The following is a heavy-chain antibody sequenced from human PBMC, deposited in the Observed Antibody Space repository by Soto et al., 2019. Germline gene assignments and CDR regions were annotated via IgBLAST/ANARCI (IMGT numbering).Heavy chain of an antibody. CDR1: GGSISSGGYY. J-gene: IGHJ6*02. CDR3: AREKADYYYYYGMDV. Sequence: SETLSLTCTVSGGSISSGGYYWSWIRQHPGKGLEWIGYIYYSGSTCYNPSLKSRVTISVDTSKNQFSLKLSSVTAADTAVYYCAREKADYYYYYGMDVWGQGTTVTVSS. CDR2: IYYSGST. V-gene: IGHV4-31*03.